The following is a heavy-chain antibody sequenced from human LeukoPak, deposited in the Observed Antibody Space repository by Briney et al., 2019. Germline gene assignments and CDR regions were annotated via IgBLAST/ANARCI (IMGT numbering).Heavy chain of an antibody. CDR2: IYHSGST. V-gene: IGHV4-59*01. Sequence: ASRTLSLTCTVSGGSITSYYWSWIRQPPGKGLEWIGYIYHSGSTNYNPSLKSRVTLSVDTSKNQFSLKLSSVTAADTAVYYCARDRHGSGSAHSFDPWGQGTLIIVSS. D-gene: IGHD3-10*01. CDR3: ARDRHGSGSAHSFDP. CDR1: GGSITSYY. J-gene: IGHJ5*02.